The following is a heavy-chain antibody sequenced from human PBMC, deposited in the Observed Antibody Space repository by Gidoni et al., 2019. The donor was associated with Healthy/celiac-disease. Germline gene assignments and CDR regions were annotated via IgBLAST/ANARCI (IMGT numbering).Heavy chain of an antibody. Sequence: QVQLVESGGGVVQPGRSLRLSCAASGFPFSSYAMHWVRQAPGKGLECVSVISYDGSNKYYADSVKGRFTISRDNSKNTLYLQMNSLRAEDTAVYYCARDPTARPRPNFGYWGQGTLVTVSS. V-gene: IGHV3-30*01. CDR3: ARDPTARPRPNFGY. CDR1: GFPFSSYA. D-gene: IGHD6-6*01. CDR2: ISYDGSNK. J-gene: IGHJ4*02.